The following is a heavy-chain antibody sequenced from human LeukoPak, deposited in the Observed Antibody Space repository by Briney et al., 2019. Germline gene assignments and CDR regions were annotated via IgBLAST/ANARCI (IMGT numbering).Heavy chain of an antibody. CDR3: AKDLYYDILTGYFGY. D-gene: IGHD3-9*01. CDR2: ISWNSGSI. CDR1: GFTFDDCA. V-gene: IGHV3-9*01. Sequence: GRSLRLSCAASGFTFDDCAMHWVRQAPGKGLEWVSGISWNSGSIGYADSVKGRFTISRDNAKNSLYLQMNSLRAEDTALYYCAKDLYYDILTGYFGYWGQGTLVTVSS. J-gene: IGHJ4*02.